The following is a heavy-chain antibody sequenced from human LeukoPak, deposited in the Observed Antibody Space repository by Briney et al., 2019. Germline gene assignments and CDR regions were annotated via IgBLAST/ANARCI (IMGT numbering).Heavy chain of an antibody. CDR3: ARRTPTGWRDYFDY. CDR2: INPNSGGT. J-gene: IGHJ4*02. D-gene: IGHD4-23*01. CDR1: GYTFTGYY. V-gene: IGHV1-2*02. Sequence: EASVKVSCKASGYTFTGYYMHWVRQAPGQGLEWMGWINPNSGGTNYAQKFQGRVTMTRDMSTSTAYMELSSLRSEDTAVYYCARRTPTGWRDYFDYWGQGTLVTVSS.